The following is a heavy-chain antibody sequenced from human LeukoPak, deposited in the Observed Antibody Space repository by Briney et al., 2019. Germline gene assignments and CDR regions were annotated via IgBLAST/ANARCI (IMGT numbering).Heavy chain of an antibody. CDR1: GYTFTSYY. J-gene: IGHJ2*01. CDR2: INPGGGST. D-gene: IGHD4-23*01. Sequence: ASVKVSCKASGYTFTSYYMHWVRQAPGQGLEWMGIINPGGGSTSYAQKFQGRVTMTRDMSTSTVYMELSSLSSEDTAVYYCARDPRDYGGNSNYWYFDLWGRGTLVTVSS. CDR3: ARDPRDYGGNSNYWYFDL. V-gene: IGHV1-46*01.